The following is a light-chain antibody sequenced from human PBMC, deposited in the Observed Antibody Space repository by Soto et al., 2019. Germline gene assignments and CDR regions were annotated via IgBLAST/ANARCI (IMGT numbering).Light chain of an antibody. J-gene: IGKJ1*01. CDR2: GAS. Sequence: EILLTQSPGTLSLSPGERATLSCRASQSVSSSYLSWYQLKPGQAPRLLIYGASSRGTGIPDRFSGSGSGTDFTLTISRLEPEDFAVYYCQQYGYSFRAFGQGTKVEL. CDR1: QSVSSSY. CDR3: QQYGYSFRA. V-gene: IGKV3-20*01.